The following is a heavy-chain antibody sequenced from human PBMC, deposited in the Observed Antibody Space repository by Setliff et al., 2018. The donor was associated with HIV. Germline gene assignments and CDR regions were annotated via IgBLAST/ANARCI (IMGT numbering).Heavy chain of an antibody. V-gene: IGHV1-69*05. CDR2: IIPMFGTL. CDR1: GGTFSSYA. CDR3: ARGHSHGYGYSGSYGAFDI. Sequence: GASVKVSCKASGGTFSSYAINWVRQAPGQGLEWMGGIIPMFGTLNFAQKFQGRVTITTDESTSTAYMELNSLGSEDTAVYYCARGHSHGYGYSGSYGAFDIWGQGTMVTVSS. J-gene: IGHJ3*02. D-gene: IGHD1-26*01.